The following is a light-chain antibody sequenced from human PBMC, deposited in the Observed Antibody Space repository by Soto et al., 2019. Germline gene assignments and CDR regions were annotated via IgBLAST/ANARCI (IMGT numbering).Light chain of an antibody. V-gene: IGLV1-40*01. CDR2: GNC. CDR3: QSYETRVTGYV. Sequence: QSVLTQPPSVSVPPGQRVTISCCGGISNIGAGDDVHGYQQLPGTAPKLLVYGNCKRPSGIPDRFSGSKSGTSASLANTGLQAEDEPADQCQSYETRVTGYVFGSETK. CDR1: ISNIGAGDD. J-gene: IGLJ1*01.